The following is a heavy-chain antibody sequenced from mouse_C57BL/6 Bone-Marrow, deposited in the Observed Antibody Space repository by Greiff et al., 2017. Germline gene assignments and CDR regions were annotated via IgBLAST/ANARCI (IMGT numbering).Heavy chain of an antibody. CDR3: TTSSYYGSSPYAMDY. CDR1: GFNIKDDY. V-gene: IGHV14-4*01. D-gene: IGHD1-1*01. Sequence: VQLKESGAELVRPGASVKLSCTASGFNIKDDYMHWVKQRPEQGLEWIGWIDPENGDTEYASKFQGKATITADTSSNTAYLQLSSLTSEDTAVYYCTTSSYYGSSPYAMDYWGQGTSVTVSS. CDR2: IDPENGDT. J-gene: IGHJ4*01.